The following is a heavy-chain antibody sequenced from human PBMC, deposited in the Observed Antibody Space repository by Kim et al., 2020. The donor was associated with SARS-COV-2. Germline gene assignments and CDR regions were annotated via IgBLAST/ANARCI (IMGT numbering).Heavy chain of an antibody. D-gene: IGHD6-19*01. V-gene: IGHV3-11*06. J-gene: IGHJ5*02. Sequence: AESVMGRFTSSRDKAKNSLYLQMNGLSAEDTAVYYCARDRSVAGTAWFDPWGQGTLVTVSS. CDR3: ARDRSVAGTAWFDP.